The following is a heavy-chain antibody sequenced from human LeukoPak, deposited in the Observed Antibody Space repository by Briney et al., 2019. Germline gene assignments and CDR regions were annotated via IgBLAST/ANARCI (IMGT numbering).Heavy chain of an antibody. V-gene: IGHV3-30*19. CDR3: ARDPEGGDYYYYMDV. Sequence: GGSLRLSCAASGFSFSNYGIHWVRQAPGKGLEWVAVISDDGSNKYYADSVKGRFTISRDNSKNTLYLQMNSLRAEDTAVYYCARDPEGGDYYYYMDVWGKGTTATVS. J-gene: IGHJ6*03. D-gene: IGHD2-21*01. CDR1: GFSFSNYG. CDR2: ISDDGSNK.